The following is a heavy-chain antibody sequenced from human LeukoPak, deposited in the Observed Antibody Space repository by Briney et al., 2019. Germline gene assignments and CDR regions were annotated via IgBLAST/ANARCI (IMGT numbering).Heavy chain of an antibody. D-gene: IGHD2-2*01. CDR3: ARGPQRGAAANYYGMDV. Sequence: SGGSLRLSCAASGFTFSSYWMHWVRQAPGKGLVWVSRINSDGSSTSHADSVKGRFTISRDNAKSTLYLQMNSLRSEDTAVYYCARGPQRGAAANYYGMDVWGQGTTVTVSS. V-gene: IGHV3-74*01. J-gene: IGHJ6*02. CDR2: INSDGSST. CDR1: GFTFSSYW.